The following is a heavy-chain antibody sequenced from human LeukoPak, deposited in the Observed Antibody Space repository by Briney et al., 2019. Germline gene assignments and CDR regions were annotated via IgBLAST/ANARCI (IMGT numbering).Heavy chain of an antibody. D-gene: IGHD3-22*01. Sequence: ASVKVSCKASGYTFTGYCMHWVRQAPGQGLEWMGWINPNSGGTNYAQKFQGWVTMTRDTSISTAYMELSRLRSDDTAVYYCARETERSPDYYDSSGYYSEVHDAFDIWGQGTMVTVSS. CDR1: GYTFTGYC. J-gene: IGHJ3*02. CDR2: INPNSGGT. CDR3: ARETERSPDYYDSSGYYSEVHDAFDI. V-gene: IGHV1-2*04.